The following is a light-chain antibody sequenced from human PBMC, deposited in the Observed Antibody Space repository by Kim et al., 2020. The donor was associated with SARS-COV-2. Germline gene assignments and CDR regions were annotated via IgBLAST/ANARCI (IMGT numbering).Light chain of an antibody. V-gene: IGKV3-20*01. CDR1: QSLSNNY. CDR3: QQYGSSPRT. J-gene: IGKJ1*01. Sequence: SPAERATLSCRASQSLSNNYLAWYQQTPGQAPRLLIYGASSRATGIPDRFSGSGSGADFTLTISRLEPEDFAVYYCQQYGSSPRTFGQGTKVDIK. CDR2: GAS.